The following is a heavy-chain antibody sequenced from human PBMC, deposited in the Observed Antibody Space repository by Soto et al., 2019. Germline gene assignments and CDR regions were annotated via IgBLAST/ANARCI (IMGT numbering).Heavy chain of an antibody. Sequence: ASVKVSCKASGYTFTSYAMHWVRQAPGQRLEWMGWINAGNGNTKYSQKFQGRVTITRDTSASTAYMELSSLRSEDTAVYYCARDVEPAAPIYYYYGMDVWGQGTTVTVSS. D-gene: IGHD2-2*01. CDR1: GYTFTSYA. J-gene: IGHJ6*02. CDR2: INAGNGNT. V-gene: IGHV1-3*01. CDR3: ARDVEPAAPIYYYYGMDV.